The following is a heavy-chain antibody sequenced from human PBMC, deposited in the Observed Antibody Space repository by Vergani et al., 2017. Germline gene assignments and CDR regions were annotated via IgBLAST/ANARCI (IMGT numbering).Heavy chain of an antibody. Sequence: QVQLVQSGAEVKKPGSSVKVSCKASGGTFSSYTISWVRQAPGQGLEWMGRIIPILGIANYAQKFQGRVTITADKSTSTAYMELSSLRSEDTAVYYCAKAVTTVTRPFDYWGQGTLVTVSS. V-gene: IGHV1-69*09. J-gene: IGHJ4*02. CDR3: AKAVTTVTRPFDY. CDR1: GGTFSSYT. D-gene: IGHD4-17*01. CDR2: IIPILGIA.